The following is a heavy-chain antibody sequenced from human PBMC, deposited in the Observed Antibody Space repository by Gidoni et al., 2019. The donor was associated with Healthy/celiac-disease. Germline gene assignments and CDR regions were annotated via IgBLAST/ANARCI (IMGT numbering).Heavy chain of an antibody. CDR1: GFTFSSYD. CDR3: VRAYGSAHYYYYGMDV. V-gene: IGHV3-13*05. J-gene: IGHJ6*02. CDR2: IGTVGDP. Sequence: EVQLVESGGGLVQPGGSLRLSCEASGFTFSSYDMHWVRQATGKGLEWVSAIGTVGDPYYPGSVKGRFTISRENAKNSLYLQSNSLRAGDTALYYCVRAYGSAHYYYYGMDVWGQGTTVTVSS. D-gene: IGHD3-10*01.